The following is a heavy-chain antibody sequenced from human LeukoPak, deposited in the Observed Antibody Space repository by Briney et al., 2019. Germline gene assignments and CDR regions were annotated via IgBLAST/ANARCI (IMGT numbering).Heavy chain of an antibody. D-gene: IGHD6-13*01. CDR2: IWYDGSNK. V-gene: IGHV3-33*01. CDR3: ARDTAYSSSWYWDLDYYYYGMEV. Sequence: GGSLRLSCAASEFXFSSYGMHWVRQAPGKGLKWVAVIWYDGSNKYYADSVKGRFTISRENSKNTLYLQMNSLRAEDTAVYYCARDTAYSSSWYWDLDYYYYGMEVWGQGTTVTVSS. CDR1: EFXFSSYG. J-gene: IGHJ6*02.